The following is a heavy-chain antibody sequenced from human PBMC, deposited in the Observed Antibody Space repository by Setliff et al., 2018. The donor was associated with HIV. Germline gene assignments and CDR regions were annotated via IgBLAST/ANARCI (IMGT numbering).Heavy chain of an antibody. CDR2: IGNTGTSS. CDR3: AKDRRIAPRPGYYYYGMGV. D-gene: IGHD6-6*01. Sequence: PGGSLRLSCSVSGFTLSNYAMNWVRQAPGKGLEWVSSIGNTGTSSYYADSVKGRFTISRDNSKNTLYLQMNSLRAEDTAVYYCAKDRRIAPRPGYYYYGMGVWGQGTTVTVSS. CDR1: GFTLSNYA. J-gene: IGHJ6*02. V-gene: IGHV3-23*01.